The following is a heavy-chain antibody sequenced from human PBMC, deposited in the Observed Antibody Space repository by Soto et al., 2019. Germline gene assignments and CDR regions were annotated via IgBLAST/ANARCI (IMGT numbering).Heavy chain of an antibody. Sequence: SETLSLTCAVSGGFTSTNNWWSWVRQPPGKGLEWIGDAYHSGSTEYNPSLKSRVSISVDKSKNQISLKLTSATAADTAVYYCARSPPSSYYGGSGTFDHWGRGTLVTVSS. D-gene: IGHD3-10*01. CDR1: GGFTSTNNW. CDR2: AYHSGST. CDR3: ARSPPSSYYGGSGTFDH. V-gene: IGHV4-4*02. J-gene: IGHJ4*02.